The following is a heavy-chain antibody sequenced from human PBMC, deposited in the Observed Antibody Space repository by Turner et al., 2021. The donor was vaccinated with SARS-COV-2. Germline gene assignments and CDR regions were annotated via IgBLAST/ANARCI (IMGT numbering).Heavy chain of an antibody. V-gene: IGHV1-69*02. Sequence: QVQLVQSGAEVKKPGSSVKVSCKASGGTFSSYTISWVRQAPGQGLEWMGRIIPILGLANYAQKFQGRVTITADKSTSTAYMELSSLRSEDTAVYYCAKISGSYDPGNWFDPWGQGTLVTVSS. CDR3: AKISGSYDPGNWFDP. D-gene: IGHD3-10*01. J-gene: IGHJ5*02. CDR2: IIPILGLA. CDR1: GGTFSSYT.